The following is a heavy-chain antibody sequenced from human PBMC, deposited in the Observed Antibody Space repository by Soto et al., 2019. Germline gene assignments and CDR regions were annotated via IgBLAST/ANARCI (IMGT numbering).Heavy chain of an antibody. D-gene: IGHD2-2*01. CDR3: ARDPGRTIVVVPAANDILTGPEPEGVGWFDP. Sequence: QVPLVQSGAEVKKPGASVKVSCKASGYTFTGYYMHWVRQAPGQGLEWMGWINPNSGGTNYAQKFQGWVTMTRDTSISTAYMELSRLRSDDTAVYYCARDPGRTIVVVPAANDILTGPEPEGVGWFDPWGQGTLVTVSS. V-gene: IGHV1-2*04. CDR1: GYTFTGYY. J-gene: IGHJ5*02. CDR2: INPNSGGT.